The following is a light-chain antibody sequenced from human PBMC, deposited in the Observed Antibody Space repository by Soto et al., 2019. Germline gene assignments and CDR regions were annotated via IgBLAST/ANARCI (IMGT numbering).Light chain of an antibody. CDR1: SDIGNYNL. J-gene: IGLJ1*01. V-gene: IGLV2-23*02. Sequence: QSAVTQPASVSGSPGQSVTIYCSGSDIGNYNLVSWYQHLPGRAPKLLIFEVTMRPSGISDRFSGSKSASTASLTISGLQAEDEGDYYCASYAGSRTYVFGSGTKLTVL. CDR2: EVT. CDR3: ASYAGSRTYV.